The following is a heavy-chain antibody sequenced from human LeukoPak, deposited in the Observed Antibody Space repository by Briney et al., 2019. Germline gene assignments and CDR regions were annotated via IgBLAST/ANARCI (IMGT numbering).Heavy chain of an antibody. Sequence: PSETLSLTCAVYGGSFSGYYWSWIRQPPGKGLEWIGEINHSGSTNYNPSLKSRVTISVDTSKNQFSLKLSSVTAADTAVYYCARGHPLYSRGWYALDSWGQGPLVTVSS. CDR1: GGSFSGYY. D-gene: IGHD6-19*01. CDR3: ARGHPLYSRGWYALDS. J-gene: IGHJ4*02. V-gene: IGHV4-34*01. CDR2: INHSGST.